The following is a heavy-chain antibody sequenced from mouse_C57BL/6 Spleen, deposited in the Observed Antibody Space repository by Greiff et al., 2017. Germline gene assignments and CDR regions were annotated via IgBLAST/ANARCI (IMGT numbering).Heavy chain of an antibody. V-gene: IGHV14-3*01. D-gene: IGHD4-1*01. CDR2: IDPANGNP. CDR1: GFNITNTY. J-gene: IGHJ3*01. Sequence: EVKLQESVAELVRPGASVKLSCPASGFNITNTYMHWVKQRPEQGLEWIGRIDPANGNPKYAPKFQGKATITADTSANTAYLQLSSLTSEDTAIYYCARWGRWDGAYWGQGTLVTVSA. CDR3: ARWGRWDGAY.